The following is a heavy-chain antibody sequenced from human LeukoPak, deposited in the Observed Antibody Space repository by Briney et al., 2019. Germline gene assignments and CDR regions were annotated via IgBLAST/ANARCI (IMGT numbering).Heavy chain of an antibody. CDR2: ISYDGSNK. D-gene: IGHD4-17*01. J-gene: IGHJ4*02. CDR1: GFTFSSYG. CDR3: AKWALGAYGDYDVDY. V-gene: IGHV3-30*18. Sequence: GGSLRLSCAASGFTFSSYGMHWVRQAPGKGLEWVAVISYDGSNKYYADSVKGRFTISRDNSKNTLYLQMNSLRAEDTAVYYCAKWALGAYGDYDVDYWGQGTLVTVSS.